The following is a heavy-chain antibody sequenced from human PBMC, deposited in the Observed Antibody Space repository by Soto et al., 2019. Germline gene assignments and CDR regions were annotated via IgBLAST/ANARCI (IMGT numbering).Heavy chain of an antibody. D-gene: IGHD3-22*01. Sequence: QVQLVQSGAEVKKPGASVKVSCKASGYSFATYGFSWVRQAPGQGLECVGWISAHNGDTHYSQTFQGRVTLTTDPSTNTGYMELRSLTSDDTAVYFCATEPIYYNDGSGYYPLGHWGQGTLVTVSS. CDR3: ATEPIYYNDGSGYYPLGH. V-gene: IGHV1-18*04. CDR1: GYSFATYG. CDR2: ISAHNGDT. J-gene: IGHJ4*02.